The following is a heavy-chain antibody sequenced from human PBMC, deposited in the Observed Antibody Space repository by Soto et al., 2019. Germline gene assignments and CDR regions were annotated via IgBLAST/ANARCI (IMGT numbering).Heavy chain of an antibody. CDR2: ISGNGRII. J-gene: IGHJ4*02. Sequence: QVQLVESGGGLVKPGGSLRLSCATSGFIFSDYYMHWIRQAPGKGLEWISYISGNGRIIQYADSAKGRFTISGDNAQNSLYLQMNSLRAEDTALYCCARDFDADSRTDFDYWGQGTLVTVSS. CDR1: GFIFSDYY. V-gene: IGHV3-11*01. CDR3: ARDFDADSRTDFDY. D-gene: IGHD4-17*01.